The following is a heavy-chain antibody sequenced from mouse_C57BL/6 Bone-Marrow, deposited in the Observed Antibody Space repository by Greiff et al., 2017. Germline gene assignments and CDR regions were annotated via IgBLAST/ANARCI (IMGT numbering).Heavy chain of an antibody. V-gene: IGHV1-69*01. Sequence: QVQLQQPGAELVMPGASVKLSCKASGYTFTSYWMHWVKQRPGQGLEWIGEIDPSDSYTNYNQKFKGKSTLTVDKSSITAYMQLSSLTSEDSAVYYCARGPSITAFAYWGQGTLVTVSA. J-gene: IGHJ3*01. CDR2: IDPSDSYT. CDR3: ARGPSITAFAY. CDR1: GYTFTSYW. D-gene: IGHD1-3*01.